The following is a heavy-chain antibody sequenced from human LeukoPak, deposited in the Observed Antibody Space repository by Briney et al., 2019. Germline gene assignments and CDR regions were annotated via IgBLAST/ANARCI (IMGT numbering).Heavy chain of an antibody. CDR2: INPNSGGT. J-gene: IGHJ4*02. Sequence: ASVKVSCKASGYPFTGYYMRWVRQAPGQGLEWMGWINPNSGGTNYAQKFQGRVTMTRDTSISTAYMELSRLRSDDTAVYYCATLGVTTLGRFDYWGQGTLVTVSS. D-gene: IGHD4-23*01. CDR3: ATLGVTTLGRFDY. CDR1: GYPFTGYY. V-gene: IGHV1-2*02.